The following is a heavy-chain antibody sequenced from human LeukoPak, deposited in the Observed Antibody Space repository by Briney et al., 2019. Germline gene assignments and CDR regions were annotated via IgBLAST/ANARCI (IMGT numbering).Heavy chain of an antibody. CDR2: IYYSGST. J-gene: IGHJ2*01. Sequence: PSETLSLTCTVSGGAIIGYYWSWIRQPPGKGLEWIGYIYYSGSTNYNPSLKSRVTISVDTSKNQFSLKLSSVTAADTAVYYCARHRMSFLTTVTHPSNWYFDLWGRGTLVTVSS. D-gene: IGHD4-17*01. V-gene: IGHV4-59*08. CDR1: GGAIIGYY. CDR3: ARHRMSFLTTVTHPSNWYFDL.